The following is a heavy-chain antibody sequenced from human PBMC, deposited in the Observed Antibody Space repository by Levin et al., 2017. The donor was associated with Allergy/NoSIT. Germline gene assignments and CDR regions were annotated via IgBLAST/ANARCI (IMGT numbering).Heavy chain of an antibody. Sequence: PSETLSLTCTVSGDSISRGNYYWTWIRQLPGKGLEWIGFVPHSGSVSYNPSLKSRLTLSLDTSKNHFSLKLASVTVADTAVYYCARDECAWFGECYGPDVWGQGTTLIVSS. CDR2: VPHSGSV. CDR3: ARDECAWFGECYGPDV. D-gene: IGHD3-10*01. CDR1: GDSISRGNYY. J-gene: IGHJ6*02. V-gene: IGHV4-31*03.